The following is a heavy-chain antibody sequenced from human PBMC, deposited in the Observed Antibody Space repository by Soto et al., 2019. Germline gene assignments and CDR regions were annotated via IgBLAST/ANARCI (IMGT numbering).Heavy chain of an antibody. CDR2: IIPISDTT. V-gene: IGHV1-69*01. Sequence: QVQLVQSGAEVKKPGSSVKVSCKASGGTFSSYAISWVRQAPGQGLEWMGGIIPISDTTNYAQKFQGRVTITADESTSTAYMALSSLRSEDTAVYYCARSQGSSTSLEIYYYYYSGMDVWGQGTTVTVSS. CDR1: GGTFSSYA. CDR3: ARSQGSSTSLEIYYYYYSGMDV. D-gene: IGHD2-2*01. J-gene: IGHJ6*02.